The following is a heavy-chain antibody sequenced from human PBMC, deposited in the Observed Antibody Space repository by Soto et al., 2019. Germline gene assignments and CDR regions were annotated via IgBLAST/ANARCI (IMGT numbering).Heavy chain of an antibody. Sequence: EASVKVSCKASGYTFTGYYMHWVRQAPGQGLEWMGWINPNSGGTNYAQKFQGRVTMTRDTSISTAYMELSRLRSDDTAVYYCARGYDSSGYPPSNWGQGTLVTVS. CDR2: INPNSGGT. D-gene: IGHD3-22*01. CDR1: GYTFTGYY. J-gene: IGHJ4*02. CDR3: ARGYDSSGYPPSN. V-gene: IGHV1-2*02.